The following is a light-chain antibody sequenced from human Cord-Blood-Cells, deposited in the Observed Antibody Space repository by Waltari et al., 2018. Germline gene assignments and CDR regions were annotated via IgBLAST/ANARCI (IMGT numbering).Light chain of an antibody. J-gene: IGLJ1*01. CDR1: RSDVGGCNY. Sequence: QDAMTQPPPAYGSPSPSGTLSSTGTRSDVGGCNYVHWYQQPPGKAPKLMIYEVSKRPSAVPDRFSGSKSGNTASLTVSGLQAEDDADYYCSSYAGSNNYVFGTGTKVTVL. CDR3: SSYAGSNNYV. V-gene: IGLV2-8*01. CDR2: EVS.